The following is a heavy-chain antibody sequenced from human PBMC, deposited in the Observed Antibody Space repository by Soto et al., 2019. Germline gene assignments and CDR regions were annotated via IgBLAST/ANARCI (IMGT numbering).Heavy chain of an antibody. CDR3: ARESYSGGVWSFDL. Sequence: QVHLQESGPGLVKPSETLSLTCTVSGGSITNHYWSWIRQPAGKELEWIGRAYSTGSTNYKPSLRSRVTMSLDTSNMQFSLQLTSVTAADTALYYCARESYSGGVWSFDLWGRGTLVTVSS. D-gene: IGHD6-19*01. J-gene: IGHJ2*01. CDR1: GGSITNHY. CDR2: AYSTGST. V-gene: IGHV4-4*07.